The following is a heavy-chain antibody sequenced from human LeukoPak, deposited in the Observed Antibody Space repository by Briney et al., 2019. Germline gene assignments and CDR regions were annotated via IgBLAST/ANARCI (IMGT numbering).Heavy chain of an antibody. J-gene: IGHJ6*02. Sequence: GGSLRLSCAASGFTFSSYGMHWVRQAPGKGLEWVAFIRYDGSNKYYADSVKGRFTISRDNSKNTVYLQMNSLRAEDTAVYYCAKVIPAARGYYGMDVWGQGTTVTVSS. D-gene: IGHD2-2*01. CDR2: IRYDGSNK. V-gene: IGHV3-30*02. CDR1: GFTFSSYG. CDR3: AKVIPAARGYYGMDV.